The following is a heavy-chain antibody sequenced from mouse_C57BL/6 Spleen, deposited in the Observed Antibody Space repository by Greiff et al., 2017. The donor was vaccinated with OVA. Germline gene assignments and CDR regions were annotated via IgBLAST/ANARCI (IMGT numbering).Heavy chain of an antibody. D-gene: IGHD1-1*01. CDR2: IYPGSGNT. Sequence: VQLQQSGAELVRPGASVKLSCKASGYTFTDYYINWVKQRPGQGLEWIARIYPGSGNTYYNEKFKGKATLTAEKSSSTAYMQLSSLTSVDSAVYFCAGSFVTTVVYWYFDVWGTGTTVTVSS. J-gene: IGHJ1*03. V-gene: IGHV1-76*01. CDR3: AGSFVTTVVYWYFDV. CDR1: GYTFTDYY.